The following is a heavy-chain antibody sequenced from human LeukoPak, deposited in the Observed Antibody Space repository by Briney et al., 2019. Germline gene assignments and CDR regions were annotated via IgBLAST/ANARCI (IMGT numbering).Heavy chain of an antibody. J-gene: IGHJ4*02. CDR3: ARRAYSYAYGY. D-gene: IGHD5-18*01. CDR1: GYSFTSYW. CDR2: IYPGDSDT. V-gene: IGHV5-51*01. Sequence: GESLKISCKGSGYSFTSYWVGWVRQMPGKGLEWMGIIYPGDSDTRYSPSFQGQVTISADKSISTAYLQWSSLKASDTAMHYCARRAYSYAYGYWGQGALVTVSS.